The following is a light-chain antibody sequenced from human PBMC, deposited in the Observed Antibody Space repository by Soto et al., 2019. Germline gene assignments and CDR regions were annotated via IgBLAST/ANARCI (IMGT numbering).Light chain of an antibody. CDR1: QNINIY. CDR3: QQRSTWPPIS. Sequence: EIVLTQSPATLSLSPGERATLSCRASQNINIYLAWYQQKPGQAPRLLIYDASNRATGIPARFSGSGSGTDFTLTISSLEPEAFAVYYCQQRSTWPPISFGPGTKVDLK. CDR2: DAS. J-gene: IGKJ3*01. V-gene: IGKV3-11*01.